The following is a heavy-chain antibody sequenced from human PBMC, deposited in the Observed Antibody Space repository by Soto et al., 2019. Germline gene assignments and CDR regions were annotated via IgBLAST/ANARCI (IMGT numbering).Heavy chain of an antibody. V-gene: IGHV1-69*13. D-gene: IGHD2-15*01. CDR3: ARGLRTGNYGMDV. CDR1: GGTFDNYA. Sequence: SVKVSCKASGGTFDNYAVSWVRQAPGQGLEWMGGIIPMFETVNYAQRFQGRLTIAADESTSTAYMGLTSLTSADTAIYFCARGLRTGNYGMDVWGQGTTVTVSS. J-gene: IGHJ6*02. CDR2: IIPMFETV.